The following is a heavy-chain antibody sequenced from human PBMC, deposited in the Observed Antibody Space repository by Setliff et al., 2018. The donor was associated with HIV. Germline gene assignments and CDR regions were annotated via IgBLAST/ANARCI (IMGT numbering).Heavy chain of an antibody. CDR2: INPNNGGT. CDR3: ARDCGGDCFSGVAGPNYYYGMDV. Sequence: ASVKVSCKASGYTFTGYYMHWVRQAPGQGLEWMGWINPNNGGTNYAQKFQGRVTMTRDTSISTAYMELSRLRSDGTAVYYCARDCGGDCFSGVAGPNYYYGMDVWGQGTTVTVSS. V-gene: IGHV1-2*02. D-gene: IGHD2-21*02. J-gene: IGHJ6*02. CDR1: GYTFTGYY.